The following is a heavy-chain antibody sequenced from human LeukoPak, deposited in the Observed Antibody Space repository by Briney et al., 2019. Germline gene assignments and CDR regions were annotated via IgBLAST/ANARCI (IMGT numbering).Heavy chain of an antibody. Sequence: GSLTLSCAASGFTISAYEMHWVRQVTGKRLEWVSAVGTGYDTFYSASVEGRFTISRENAKNSIYLQMNSLTAGDTALYYCVRESAGTGAKAFDIWGQGTMVTVSS. D-gene: IGHD1-26*01. J-gene: IGHJ3*02. V-gene: IGHV3-13*01. CDR2: VGTGYDT. CDR3: VRESAGTGAKAFDI. CDR1: GFTISAYE.